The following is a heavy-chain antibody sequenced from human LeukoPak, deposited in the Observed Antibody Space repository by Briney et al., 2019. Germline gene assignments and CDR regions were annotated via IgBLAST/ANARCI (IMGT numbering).Heavy chain of an antibody. D-gene: IGHD6-19*01. CDR2: ISSSSSYI. Sequence: GGSLRLSCAASGFTFSSYSMNWVRQAPGKGLEWVSSISSSSSYIYYADSVKGRFTISRDNAKNSLYLQMNSLRAEDTAVYYCARASGYTSGWYDDAFDIWGQGTLVTVSS. V-gene: IGHV3-21*01. J-gene: IGHJ3*02. CDR3: ARASGYTSGWYDDAFDI. CDR1: GFTFSSYS.